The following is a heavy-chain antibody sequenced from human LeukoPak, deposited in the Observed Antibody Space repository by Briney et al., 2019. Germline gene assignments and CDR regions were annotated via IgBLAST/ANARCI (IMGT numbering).Heavy chain of an antibody. J-gene: IGHJ4*02. CDR3: ARDSGYVAGQPFDY. V-gene: IGHV4-61*02. CDR2: IYTSGST. Sequence: SETLSLTCTVSGGSISSGSYYWSWIRQPAGKGLEWIGRIYTSGSTNYNPSLKSRVTISVDTSKNQFSLKLSSVTAADTAVYYCARDSGYVAGQPFDYWGQGTLVTVSS. D-gene: IGHD5-12*01. CDR1: GGSISSGSYY.